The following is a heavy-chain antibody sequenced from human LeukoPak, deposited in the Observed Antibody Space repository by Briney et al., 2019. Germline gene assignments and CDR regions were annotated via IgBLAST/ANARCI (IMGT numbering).Heavy chain of an antibody. J-gene: IGHJ1*01. D-gene: IGHD6-19*01. CDR1: GGSISSSSYY. Sequence: SETLSLTCTVSGGSISSSSYYWGWIRQPPGKGLEWIGSIYYSGSTYYNPSLKSRVTISVDTSKNQFSLKLSSVTAADTAVYYCARVNGSGLHWGQGTLVTVSS. CDR2: IYYSGST. CDR3: ARVNGSGLH. V-gene: IGHV4-39*07.